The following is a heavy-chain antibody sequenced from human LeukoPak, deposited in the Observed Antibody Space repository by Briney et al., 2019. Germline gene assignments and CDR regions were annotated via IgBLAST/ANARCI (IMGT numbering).Heavy chain of an antibody. Sequence: GGSLRLSCAASGFTFSSYGMHWVRQAPGKGLEWVAFIRYDGSNKYYADSVKGRFTISRDNSKNTLYLQMNSLRAEDTAVYYCAKDGVGATLTLYYYYYGMDVWGQGTTVTVSS. D-gene: IGHD1-26*01. CDR2: IRYDGSNK. V-gene: IGHV3-30*02. CDR1: GFTFSSYG. J-gene: IGHJ6*02. CDR3: AKDGVGATLTLYYYYYGMDV.